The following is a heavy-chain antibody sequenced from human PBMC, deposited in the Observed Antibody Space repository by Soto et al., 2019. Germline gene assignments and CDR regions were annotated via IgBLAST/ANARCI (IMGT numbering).Heavy chain of an antibody. Sequence: SVEVSFTAPRSTFSRYSINWVRQAHGDGLAGMGGIIPIFGTANYAQKFQGRVTIPADESNSTASMEMSSLRYEDKAVSYCTAPQGGSNTCSSDYYYGMYVWGKGTTVSVSS. D-gene: IGHD2-2*01. CDR3: TAPQGGSNTCSSDYYYGMYV. J-gene: IGHJ6*04. CDR2: IIPIFGTA. CDR1: RSTFSRYS. V-gene: IGHV1-69*13.